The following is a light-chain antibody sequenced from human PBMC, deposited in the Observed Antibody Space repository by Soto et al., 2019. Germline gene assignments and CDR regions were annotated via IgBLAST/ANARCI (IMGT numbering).Light chain of an antibody. CDR2: EGS. CDR3: CSYAGSDTEV. V-gene: IGLV2-23*01. Sequence: QSALTQPASVSGSPGQSITISCTGTSSDVGSYNLVSWYQQHPGKAPKLMMYEGSQRPSGVSNRFSGSKSGNTASLTISGLQAEDEADYYCCSYAGSDTEVFGGGTKLTVL. CDR1: SSDVGSYNL. J-gene: IGLJ2*01.